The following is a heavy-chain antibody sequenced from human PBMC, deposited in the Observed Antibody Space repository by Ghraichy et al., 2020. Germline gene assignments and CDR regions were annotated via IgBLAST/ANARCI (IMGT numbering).Heavy chain of an antibody. CDR3: ARDTFGVVVAATLVRMDV. CDR1: GFTFSSYS. J-gene: IGHJ6*02. CDR2: ISSSSSTI. V-gene: IGHV3-48*01. Sequence: GGSLRLSCAASGFTFSSYSMNWVRQAPGKGLEWVSYISSSSSTIYYADSVKGRFTISRDNAKNSLYLQMNSLRAEDTAVYYCARDTFGVVVAATLVRMDVWGQGTTVTVSS. D-gene: IGHD2-15*01.